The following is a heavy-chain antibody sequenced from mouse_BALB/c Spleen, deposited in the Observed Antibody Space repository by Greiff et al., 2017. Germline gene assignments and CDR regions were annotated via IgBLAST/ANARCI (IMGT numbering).Heavy chain of an antibody. CDR3: ARRGYYYGSSYAMDY. V-gene: IGHV3-8*02. D-gene: IGHD1-1*01. Sequence: VQLQQSGPSLVKPSQTLSLTCSVTGDSITSGYWNWIRKFPGNKLEYMGYISYSGSTYYNPSLKSRISITRDTSKNQYYLQLNSVTTEDTATYYCARRGYYYGSSYAMDYWGQGTSVTVSS. CDR2: ISYSGST. CDR1: GDSITSGY. J-gene: IGHJ4*01.